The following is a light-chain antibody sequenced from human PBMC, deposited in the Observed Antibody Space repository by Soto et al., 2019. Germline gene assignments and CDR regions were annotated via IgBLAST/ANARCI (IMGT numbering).Light chain of an antibody. V-gene: IGKV1-33*01. J-gene: IGKJ4*01. Sequence: DIQMTQSPSSLSASVGDRVTITCQASQDISNYLNWYQQKPGKAPKLLIYDASNLETGVPSRFSGSGSGTDFTFTIRSLQPEDIATYYCQQYDNLLPTFGGGTKVEIK. CDR1: QDISNY. CDR2: DAS. CDR3: QQYDNLLPT.